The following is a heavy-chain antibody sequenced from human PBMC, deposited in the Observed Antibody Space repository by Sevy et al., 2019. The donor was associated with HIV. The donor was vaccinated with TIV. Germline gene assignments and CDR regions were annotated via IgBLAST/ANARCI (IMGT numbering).Heavy chain of an antibody. V-gene: IGHV4-39*01. CDR2: IHYSGST. CDR1: GGSISSSIYY. Sequence: SETLSLTCSVSGGSISSSIYYWGWIRQSPGKGLEWFGSIHYSGSTYYNLSLKSRVTISVDTSKNQFSLKMSSVTAADTAVYYCAKHCSHYFDNSGYEDAFDIWGQGTRVTVSS. D-gene: IGHD3-22*01. CDR3: AKHCSHYFDNSGYEDAFDI. J-gene: IGHJ3*02.